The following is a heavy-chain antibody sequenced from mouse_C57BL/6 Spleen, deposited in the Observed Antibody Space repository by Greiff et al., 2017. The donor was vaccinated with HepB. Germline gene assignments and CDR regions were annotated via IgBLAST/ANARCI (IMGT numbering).Heavy chain of an antibody. V-gene: IGHV1-19*01. Sequence: VQLQQSGPVLVKPGASVKMSCKASGYTFTDYYMNWVKQSHGKSLEWIGVINPYNGGTSYNQKFKGKATLTVDKSSSTAYMELNSLTSEDSAVYYCATYYSNRWFAYWGQGTLVTVSA. CDR2: INPYNGGT. J-gene: IGHJ3*01. CDR1: GYTFTDYY. D-gene: IGHD2-5*01. CDR3: ATYYSNRWFAY.